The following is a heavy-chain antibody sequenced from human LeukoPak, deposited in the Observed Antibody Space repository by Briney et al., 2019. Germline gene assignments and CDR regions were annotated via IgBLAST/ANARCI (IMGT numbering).Heavy chain of an antibody. CDR3: AREWRGSGDY. J-gene: IGHJ4*02. D-gene: IGHD3-10*01. Sequence: GGSLRLSCAASGFTFSSYAMHWVRQAPGKGLEWVAVISYDGSNKYNADSVKGRFTISRDNSKNTLFLQMNSLRAEDTAIYYCAREWRGSGDYWGQGTLVTVSS. V-gene: IGHV3-30*04. CDR2: ISYDGSNK. CDR1: GFTFSSYA.